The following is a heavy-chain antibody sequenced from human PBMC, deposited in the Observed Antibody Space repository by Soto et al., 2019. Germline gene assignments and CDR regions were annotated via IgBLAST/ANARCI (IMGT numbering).Heavy chain of an antibody. V-gene: IGHV3-23*01. CDR2: ISGSGGST. CDR3: AKVPGFRVQPFSQFDS. D-gene: IGHD3-10*01. CDR1: GFTFSSYA. Sequence: HLGGSLRLSCAASGFTFSSYAMSWVRQAPGKGLEWVSAISGSGGSTYYADSVKGRFTISRDNSKNTLYLQMNSLRAEDTAVYYCAKVPGFRVQPFSQFDSCGQGALLTLCS. J-gene: IGHJ5*01.